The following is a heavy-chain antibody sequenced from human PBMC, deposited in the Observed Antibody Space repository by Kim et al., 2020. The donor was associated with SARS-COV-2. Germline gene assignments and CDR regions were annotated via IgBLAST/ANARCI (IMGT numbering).Heavy chain of an antibody. J-gene: IGHJ4*02. CDR2: INPYNGNT. D-gene: IGHD3-10*01. CDR1: DYPFTSYG. V-gene: IGHV1-18*04. Sequence: ASVKVSCKASDYPFTSYGISWVRQAPGQGLEWMGWINPYNGNTRSAQKLQGRVTMTTDTSTRVAYMELRSLRSDDTAMYYCAKVWLEWFGGISFDDWGQGTLVTVSA. CDR3: AKVWLEWFGGISFDD.